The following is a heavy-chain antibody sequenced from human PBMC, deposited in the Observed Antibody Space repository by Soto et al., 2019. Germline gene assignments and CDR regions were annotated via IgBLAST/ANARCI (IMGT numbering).Heavy chain of an antibody. Sequence: PGESLKISCKGSGYSFTSYWISWVRQMPGKGLEWMGRIDPSDSYTNYSPSFQGHVTISADKSISTAYLQWSSLKASDTAMYYCARQSPQGSYYYYYGMDVWGQGTTVTVSS. CDR1: GYSFTSYW. CDR2: IDPSDSYT. J-gene: IGHJ6*02. D-gene: IGHD3-10*01. V-gene: IGHV5-10-1*01. CDR3: ARQSPQGSYYYYYGMDV.